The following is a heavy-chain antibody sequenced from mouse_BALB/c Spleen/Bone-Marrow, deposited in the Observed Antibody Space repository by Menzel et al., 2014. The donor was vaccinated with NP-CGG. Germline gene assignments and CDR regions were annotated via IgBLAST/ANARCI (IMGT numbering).Heavy chain of an antibody. Sequence: QVQLQQSGAELAKPGASVKMSCKASGYTLTSYWMHWVKQRPGQGLEWIGYINPSSGYTEFNQRFKDKATLTADISSITPYIHLSILTSDDSAVYYCAIPYYLMHYWGQRTSVTVSS. V-gene: IGHV1-7*01. CDR1: GYTLTSYW. J-gene: IGHJ4*01. CDR2: INPSSGYT. CDR3: AIPYYLMHY.